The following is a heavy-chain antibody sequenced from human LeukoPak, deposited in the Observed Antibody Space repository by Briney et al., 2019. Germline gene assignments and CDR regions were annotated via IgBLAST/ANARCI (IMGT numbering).Heavy chain of an antibody. V-gene: IGHV1-8*03. CDR2: INPNTGDR. CDR1: GYTFTNYH. CDR3: ARTTPLTASGYDY. J-gene: IGHJ4*02. Sequence: ASVKVSCKASGYTFTNYHINWVRQAPGQGLEWMGWINPNTGDRGYAQKFQGRVSITSDTSISTAYMELGSPRSEDTAVYFCARTTPLTASGYDYWGQGTLVTVSS. D-gene: IGHD4-17*01.